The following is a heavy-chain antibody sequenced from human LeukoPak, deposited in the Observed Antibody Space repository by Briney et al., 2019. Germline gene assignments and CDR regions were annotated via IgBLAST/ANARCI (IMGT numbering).Heavy chain of an antibody. CDR1: GGTFSSYA. J-gene: IGHJ4*02. CDR3: ATVVGYDRSKNFDY. Sequence: ASVKVSCKASGGTFSSYAISWVRQAPGQGLEWMGRIIPILGIANYAQKFQGRATITADKSTSTAYMELSSLRSEDTAVYYCATVVGYDRSKNFDYWGQGTLVTVSS. D-gene: IGHD3-22*01. V-gene: IGHV1-69*04. CDR2: IIPILGIA.